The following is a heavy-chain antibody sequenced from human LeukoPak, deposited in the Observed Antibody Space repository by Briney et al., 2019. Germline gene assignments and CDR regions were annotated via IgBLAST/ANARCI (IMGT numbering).Heavy chain of an antibody. D-gene: IGHD2-8*01. V-gene: IGHV1-8*01. CDR1: GYTFTNYD. CDR2: MKPNSGNT. CDR3: ATPLAYYAFDI. Sequence: ASVKVSCKASGYTFTNYDINWMRQATGQGLEWMGYMKPNSGNTGYAQKFQGRVTMTRDTSISTAYMELSSLTSEDTAVYYCATPLAYYAFDIWGQGTMVTVSS. J-gene: IGHJ3*02.